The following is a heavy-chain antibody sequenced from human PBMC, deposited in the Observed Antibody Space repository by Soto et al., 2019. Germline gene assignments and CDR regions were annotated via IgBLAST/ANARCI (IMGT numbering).Heavy chain of an antibody. CDR2: IKSKTDGGTT. CDR1: GFTFSNAW. V-gene: IGHV3-15*07. J-gene: IGHJ6*02. CDR3: TTDKVYYDILIGYYAPSSSDMYS. D-gene: IGHD3-9*01. Sequence: GGSLRLSCAASGFTFSNAWMNWVRQAPGKGLEWVGRIKSKTDGGTTDYAAPVKGRFTISRDDSKNTLYLQMNSLKTEDTAVYYCTTDKVYYDILIGYYAPSSSDMYSWAQGTAVPVSS.